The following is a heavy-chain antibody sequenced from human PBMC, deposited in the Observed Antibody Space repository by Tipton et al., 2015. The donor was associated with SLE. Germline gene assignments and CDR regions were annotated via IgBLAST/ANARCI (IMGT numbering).Heavy chain of an antibody. Sequence: TLSLTCSVSGASISSGAIYWSWFRHHPGKGLEWIGYISYSGGTYYNPTLKSRVTLSVDTSKNQFSLKLSSVTAADTAVYYCASEILRDYGSAWGPDYWGQGTLVTVSS. J-gene: IGHJ4*02. CDR1: GASISSGAIY. V-gene: IGHV4-31*03. CDR3: ASEILRDYGSAWGPDY. CDR2: ISYSGGT. D-gene: IGHD6-19*01.